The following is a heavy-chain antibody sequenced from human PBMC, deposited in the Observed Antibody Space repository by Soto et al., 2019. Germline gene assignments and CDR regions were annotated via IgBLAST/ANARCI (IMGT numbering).Heavy chain of an antibody. CDR3: ARDVYDIVTGWLSDQ. D-gene: IGHD3-9*01. J-gene: IGHJ4*02. Sequence: QVQLVESGGGLVKPGGSLRLSCAASGFTFSDYYMTWIRQAPGKGLEWVSYISSSGSTMDYIDSVKGRFTISRDNAKNSSYLQMDSLRVEDTAVYYCARDVYDIVTGWLSDQWGQGTLVTVSS. V-gene: IGHV3-11*01. CDR1: GFTFSDYY. CDR2: ISSSGSTM.